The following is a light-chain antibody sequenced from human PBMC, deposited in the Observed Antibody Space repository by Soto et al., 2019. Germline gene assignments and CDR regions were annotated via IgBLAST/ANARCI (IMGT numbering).Light chain of an antibody. CDR3: HQYNNWPPGT. V-gene: IGKV3D-15*01. CDR2: GAS. J-gene: IGKJ1*01. CDR1: QSVSSN. Sequence: EIVMTQSPANLSVSPGERATLSCRASQSVSSNLAWYQQKTGQAPRLLMYGASTRATGIPARFSGSGSGTEFTLTISSLQSEDFAVYYCHQYNNWPPGTFGQGTKVQIK.